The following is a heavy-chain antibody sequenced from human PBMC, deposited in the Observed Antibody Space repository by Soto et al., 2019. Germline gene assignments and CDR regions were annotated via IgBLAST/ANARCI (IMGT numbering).Heavy chain of an antibody. CDR3: ATARHCSSDACPAAE. Sequence: SLRLSFATSRFTFSPSGMLWVRQPPGEGLEWVSAIGPNPANTKYTDSVKGRFTISRDNSKNTVFLQMSSLRAEDTALYYCATARHCSSDACPAAEWGQGTLVTVSS. D-gene: IGHD2-2*01. CDR1: RFTFSPSG. V-gene: IGHV3-23*01. CDR2: IGPNPANT. J-gene: IGHJ4*02.